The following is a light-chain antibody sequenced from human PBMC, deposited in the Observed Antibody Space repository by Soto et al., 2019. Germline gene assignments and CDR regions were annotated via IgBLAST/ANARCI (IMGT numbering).Light chain of an antibody. V-gene: IGLV2-14*01. CDR2: EVS. CDR1: SSDVGDYNF. CDR3: SSYTSARGV. J-gene: IGLJ2*01. Sequence: QSVLTQPASVSGSPGQSITISCTGTSSDVGDYNFVSWYQQLPGKAPKLIIYEVSNRPSGVSNRFSGSKFGNTASLTISGLQAEDEADYYCSSYTSARGVFGGGTKVTVL.